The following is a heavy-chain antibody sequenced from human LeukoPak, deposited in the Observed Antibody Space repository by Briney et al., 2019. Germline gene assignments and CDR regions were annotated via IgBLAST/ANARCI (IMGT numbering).Heavy chain of an antibody. Sequence: ASVKVSCKASGGTFSSYTISWVRQAPGQGLEWMGRINPNSGGTNYAQKFQGRVTMTRDTSISTAYMELSRLRSDDTAVYYCAREEGDHYDSSGYYYNYWGQGTLVTVSS. J-gene: IGHJ4*02. CDR3: AREEGDHYDSSGYYYNY. D-gene: IGHD3-22*01. CDR2: INPNSGGT. V-gene: IGHV1-2*06. CDR1: GGTFSSYT.